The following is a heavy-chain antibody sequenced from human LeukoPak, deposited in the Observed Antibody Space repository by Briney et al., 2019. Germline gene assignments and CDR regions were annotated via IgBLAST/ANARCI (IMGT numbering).Heavy chain of an antibody. CDR3: ARVGNEELLTH. V-gene: IGHV4-59*08. J-gene: IGHJ4*02. D-gene: IGHD3-10*01. CDR1: GFTFSIYS. CDR2: IYYSGST. Sequence: PRGSLRLSCAASGFTFSIYSMSWIRQPPGKGLEWIGYIYYSGSTNYNPSLKSRVTISVDRSKNQFSLKLSSVTAADTAVYYCARVGNEELLTHWGQGTLVTVSS.